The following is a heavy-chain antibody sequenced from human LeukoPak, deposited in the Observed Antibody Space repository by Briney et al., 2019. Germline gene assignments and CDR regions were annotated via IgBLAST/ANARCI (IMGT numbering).Heavy chain of an antibody. CDR2: IDYGGST. CDR3: ARARYDSSGYYSWFDY. Sequence: SETLSLTCTVSGSGSSISNYYWSWIRQPPGKRLEWIGYIDYGGSTKYNPSLRGRVTISVDTSKKQFSLKLTSVTAEDTVVYYCARARYDSSGYYSWFDYWGQGTLVTVSS. CDR1: GSGSSISNYY. D-gene: IGHD3-22*01. V-gene: IGHV4-59*01. J-gene: IGHJ4*02.